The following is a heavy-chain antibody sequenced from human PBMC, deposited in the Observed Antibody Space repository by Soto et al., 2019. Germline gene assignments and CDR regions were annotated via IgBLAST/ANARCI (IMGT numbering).Heavy chain of an antibody. J-gene: IGHJ4*01. Sequence: PGESLKISCKASGYIIKNYWIGWVPPRPGQGLEGMGIIFPDDSETSYSPSFQGHVTISVDKSNMTAYVQWSSLKAFDSAIYYCVRGGVASRAFDYWGQGTMVTVSS. CDR2: IFPDDSET. V-gene: IGHV5-51*01. CDR1: GYIIKNYW. D-gene: IGHD3-3*01. CDR3: VRGGVASRAFDY.